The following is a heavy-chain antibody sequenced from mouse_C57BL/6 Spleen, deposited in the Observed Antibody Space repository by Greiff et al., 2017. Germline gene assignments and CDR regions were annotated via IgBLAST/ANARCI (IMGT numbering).Heavy chain of an antibody. V-gene: IGHV1-72*01. CDR3: ARSANWDVPYAMDY. J-gene: IGHJ4*01. Sequence: VKLQQPGAELVKPGASVKLSCKASGYTFTSYWMHWVKQRPGRGLEWIGRIDPNSGGTKYNEKFKSKATLTVDKPSSTAYMQLSSLTSEDSAVYYCARSANWDVPYAMDYWGQGTSVTVSS. D-gene: IGHD4-1*01. CDR1: GYTFTSYW. CDR2: IDPNSGGT.